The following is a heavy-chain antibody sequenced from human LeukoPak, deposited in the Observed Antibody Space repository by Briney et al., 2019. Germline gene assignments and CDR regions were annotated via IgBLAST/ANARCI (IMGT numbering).Heavy chain of an antibody. CDR2: IYYSGST. Sequence: SETLSLTCAVYGGSFSGYQCNWIRQPPGKGLEWIGSIYYSGSTYYNPSLKSQITVSLDTSKNQFSLRLSFVTAADTAVYYCARDKTFEVVNYFDYWGQGTLVTVSS. CDR3: ARDKTFEVVNYFDY. D-gene: IGHD3-3*01. V-gene: IGHV4-34*01. J-gene: IGHJ4*02. CDR1: GGSFSGYQ.